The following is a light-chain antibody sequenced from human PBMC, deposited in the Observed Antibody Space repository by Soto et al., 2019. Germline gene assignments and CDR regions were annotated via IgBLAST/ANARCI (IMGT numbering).Light chain of an antibody. Sequence: QSALTQPASVSGSPGQSITISCTGTSSDIGAYDYVSWYQQHPGKAPKLMIYEVFRRPSVISDRFSGSKSGNTASLTISGLQAEDEADYYCCSYTTTSTFVFGGGTKLTVL. V-gene: IGLV2-14*03. CDR1: SSDIGAYDY. CDR2: EVF. CDR3: CSYTTTSTFV. J-gene: IGLJ2*01.